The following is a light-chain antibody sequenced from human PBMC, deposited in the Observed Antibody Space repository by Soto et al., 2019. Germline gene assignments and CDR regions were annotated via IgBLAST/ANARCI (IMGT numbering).Light chain of an antibody. CDR1: SSNIGSNT. Sequence: QSVLTQPPSASGTPGQRVTISCSGSSSNIGSNTVNWYQQLPGTAPKLLIYDTSQRATGVPDRFSGSRSGTSASLVISGLQTEDEADYHCAAWDDSLNGPAFGGGTQLTVL. J-gene: IGLJ2*01. CDR3: AAWDDSLNGPA. CDR2: DTS. V-gene: IGLV1-44*01.